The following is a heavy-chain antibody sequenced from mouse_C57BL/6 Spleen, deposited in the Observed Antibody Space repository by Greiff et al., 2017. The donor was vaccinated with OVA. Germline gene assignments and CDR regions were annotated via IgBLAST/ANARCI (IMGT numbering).Heavy chain of an antibody. J-gene: IGHJ4*01. CDR1: GYSFTGYY. Sequence: VQLKESGPELVKPGASVKISCKASGYSFTGYYMNWVKQSPEKSLEWIGEINPSTGGTTYNQKFKAKATLTVDKSSSTAYMQLKSLTSEDSAVYYCAPTGNSYAMDYWGQGTSVTVSS. CDR2: INPSTGGT. CDR3: APTGNSYAMDY. D-gene: IGHD2-1*01. V-gene: IGHV1-42*01.